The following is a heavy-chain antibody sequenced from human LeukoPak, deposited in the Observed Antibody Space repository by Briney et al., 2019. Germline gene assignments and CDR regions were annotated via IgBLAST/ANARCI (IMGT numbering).Heavy chain of an antibody. CDR3: ASHVVPAAMRGFDP. D-gene: IGHD2-2*01. CDR1: GGTFSSYA. Sequence: GASVKVSCKASGGTFSSYAISWVRQAPGQGLEWMGGIIPIFGTANYVQKFQGRVTITADESTSTAYMELSSLRSEDTAVYYCASHVVPAAMRGFDPWGQGTLVTVSS. J-gene: IGHJ5*02. CDR2: IIPIFGTA. V-gene: IGHV1-69*13.